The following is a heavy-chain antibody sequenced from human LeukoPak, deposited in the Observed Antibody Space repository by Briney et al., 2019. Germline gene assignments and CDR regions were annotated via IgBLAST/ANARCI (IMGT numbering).Heavy chain of an antibody. J-gene: IGHJ4*02. CDR1: GGSISSYY. Sequence: PSETLSLTCTVSGGSISSYYWSWVRQPPGKGLEWIGYIYYSGSTNYNPSLKSRVTISVDTCKNQFYLKLSSVTAADTAVYYCARDSGSYFGFDYWGQGTLVTVSS. D-gene: IGHD1-26*01. V-gene: IGHV4-59*01. CDR3: ARDSGSYFGFDY. CDR2: IYYSGST.